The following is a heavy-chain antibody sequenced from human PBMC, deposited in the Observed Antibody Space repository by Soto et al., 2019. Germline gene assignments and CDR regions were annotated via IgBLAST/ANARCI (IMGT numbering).Heavy chain of an antibody. Sequence: SETLSLTCTVSGGSISSGDYYWSWIRQPPGKGLEWIGYIYYSGSTYYNPSLKSQVTISVDTSKNQFSLKLSSVTAANTAVYNCARDRDYYDSTGMDVWGQGTTVTVSS. J-gene: IGHJ6*02. D-gene: IGHD3-22*01. CDR1: GGSISSGDYY. CDR3: ARDRDYYDSTGMDV. CDR2: IYYSGST. V-gene: IGHV4-30-4*01.